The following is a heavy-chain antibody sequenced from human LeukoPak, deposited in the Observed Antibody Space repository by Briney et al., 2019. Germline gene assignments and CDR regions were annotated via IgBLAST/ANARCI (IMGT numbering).Heavy chain of an antibody. D-gene: IGHD1-7*01. CDR3: ARTGKTLLNYDFDY. V-gene: IGHV4-38-2*02. Sequence: PSETLSLTCTVSGYSISSGYYWGWIRQPPGKGLEWIGSIYHSGSTYYNPSLKSRVTISVDTSKNQFSLKLSSVTAADTAVYYCARTGKTLLNYDFDYWGQGTLVTVSS. CDR2: IYHSGST. J-gene: IGHJ4*02. CDR1: GYSISSGYY.